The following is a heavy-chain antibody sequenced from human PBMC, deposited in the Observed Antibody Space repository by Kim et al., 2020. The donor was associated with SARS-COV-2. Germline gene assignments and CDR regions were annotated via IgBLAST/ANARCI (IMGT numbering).Heavy chain of an antibody. CDR1: GYSFNNYW. CDR2: IYPGDSRT. Sequence: GESLQISCKGSGYSFNNYWIGWVRQMPGKGLEWMGLIYPGDSRTRYNPTFQGQVTISADKFISTAYLQWSSLKASDTAMYYCGAALAMTSFDYWGQGTLVTVSS. V-gene: IGHV5-51*01. CDR3: GAALAMTSFDY. J-gene: IGHJ4*02. D-gene: IGHD6-13*01.